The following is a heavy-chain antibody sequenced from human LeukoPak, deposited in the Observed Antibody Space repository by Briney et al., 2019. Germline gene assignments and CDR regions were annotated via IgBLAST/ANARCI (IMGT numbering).Heavy chain of an antibody. D-gene: IGHD3-3*01. CDR2: IYYSGST. V-gene: IGHV4-59*01. J-gene: IGHJ4*02. CDR1: GGSISSYY. CDR3: ASYDFWSGPYFDY. Sequence: SETLSLTCTVSGGSISSYYWSWIRQPPGKGLEWIGYIYYSGSTNYNPSLKSRVTISVDTSKNQFSLKLSSVTAADTAVYYCASYDFWSGPYFDYWGQGTLDTVSS.